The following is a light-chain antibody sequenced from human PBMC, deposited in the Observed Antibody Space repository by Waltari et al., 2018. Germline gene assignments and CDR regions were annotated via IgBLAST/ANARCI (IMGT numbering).Light chain of an antibody. J-gene: IGLJ3*02. V-gene: IGLV3-25*03. Sequence: SYELTQPPSVSVSPGQTARTTCSGDALPKHYAFWDPQKPGQAPVMIIDKDTQRPSGIPGRFPGSSPGPTVTMTISGVQAEDEADYCGLSADSSGTSKVFGGGTKLTVL. CDR1: ALPKHY. CDR3: LSADSSGTSKV. CDR2: KDT.